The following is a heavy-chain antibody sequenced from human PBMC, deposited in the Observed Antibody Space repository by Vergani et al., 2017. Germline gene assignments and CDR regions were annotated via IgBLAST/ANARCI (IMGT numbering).Heavy chain of an antibody. CDR2: ISSSGSTI. CDR1: GFTFSSYE. J-gene: IGHJ6*02. D-gene: IGHD2-2*01. V-gene: IGHV3-48*03. Sequence: EVQLVESGGGLVQPGGSLRLSCAASGFTFSSYEMNWVRQAPGKGLEWVSFISSSGSTIYYADSVKGRFTISRDNSKNSLYLQMNSLRAEDTAVYYCAIDSPLVVPSAIFYCYDGMDVWGQGTMVTVSS. CDR3: AIDSPLVVPSAIFYCYDGMDV.